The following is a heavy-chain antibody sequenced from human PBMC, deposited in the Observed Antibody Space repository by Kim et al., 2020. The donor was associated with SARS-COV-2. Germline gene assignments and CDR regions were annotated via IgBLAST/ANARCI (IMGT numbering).Heavy chain of an antibody. Sequence: YNPSLKSRVTISVDTSKNQFSLKLSSVTAADAAVYYCARQGARRISAFDYWGQGTLVTVSS. V-gene: IGHV4-39*01. J-gene: IGHJ4*02. CDR3: ARQGARRISAFDY.